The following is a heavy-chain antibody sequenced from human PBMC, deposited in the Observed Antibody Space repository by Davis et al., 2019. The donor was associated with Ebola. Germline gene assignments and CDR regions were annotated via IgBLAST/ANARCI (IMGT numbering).Heavy chain of an antibody. D-gene: IGHD6-13*01. CDR2: IKYDGSER. CDR1: GFTFSSYW. Sequence: PGGSLRLSCAASGFTFSSYWMNWVRQGPGKGLEWVANIKYDGSERYYVDSVKGRFTITRDNAKNSLFLQMDSLRGDDTAVYYCTRSSSGGLRGIDYWGQGTLVPVSS. CDR3: TRSSSGGLRGIDY. V-gene: IGHV3-7*03. J-gene: IGHJ4*02.